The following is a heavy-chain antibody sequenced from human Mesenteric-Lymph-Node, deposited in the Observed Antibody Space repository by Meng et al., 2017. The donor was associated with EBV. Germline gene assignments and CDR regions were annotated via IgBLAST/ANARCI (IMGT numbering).Heavy chain of an antibody. J-gene: IGHJ4*02. V-gene: IGHV4-39*01. CDR3: ARPDSSSWIHFDY. Sequence: RGSGPGLVKPSETPSLTCTVSGGSISSSSYYWGWIRQPPGKGLEWIGSIYYSGSTYYNPSLKSRVTISVDTSKNQFSLKLSSVTAADTAVYYCARPDSSSWIHFDYWGQGTLVTVSS. CDR1: GGSISSSSYY. CDR2: IYYSGST. D-gene: IGHD6-13*01.